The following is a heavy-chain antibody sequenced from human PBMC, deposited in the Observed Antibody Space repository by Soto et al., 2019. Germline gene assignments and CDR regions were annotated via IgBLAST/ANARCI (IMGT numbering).Heavy chain of an antibody. CDR3: AGAGCDGGRCYSLVGLRYGMDV. CDR1: GFTFSSYV. CDR2: ISYDGNNK. V-gene: IGHV3-30-3*01. Sequence: QVQLVESGGGVVQPGRSLRLSCAASGFTFSSYVMYWVRQAPGKGLEWVAVISYDGNNKYYADSVKGRFTISRDNSKNTLYLQINSLRAEDTAVYYCAGAGCDGGRCYSLVGLRYGMDVWGQGTTVTVSS. D-gene: IGHD2-15*01. J-gene: IGHJ6*02.